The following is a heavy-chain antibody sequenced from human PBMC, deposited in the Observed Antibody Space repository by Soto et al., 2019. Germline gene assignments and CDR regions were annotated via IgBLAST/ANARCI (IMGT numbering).Heavy chain of an antibody. CDR3: ARGRSSAPDRRGIGYYGLDV. D-gene: IGHD3-3*01. Sequence: QVQLQQWGAEVLKPSETLSLTCVVNGGSFSGYYWSWIRQPPGKGLEWIGEINDSGITDSNPSLESRVTMSVDMSKNQFSLNLNSVTAADTAVYHCARGRSSAPDRRGIGYYGLDVWGQGTTVTVSS. J-gene: IGHJ6*02. CDR1: GGSFSGYY. CDR2: INDSGIT. V-gene: IGHV4-34*01.